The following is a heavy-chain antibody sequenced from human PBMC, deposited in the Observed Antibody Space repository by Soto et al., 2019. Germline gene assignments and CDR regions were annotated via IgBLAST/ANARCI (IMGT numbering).Heavy chain of an antibody. D-gene: IGHD6-19*01. CDR3: AREVTDSSGDFDY. Sequence: QVQLQESGPGLVKPSETLSLTCTVSGGSISSYYWSWIRQPPGKGLEWIGYIYYSGSTNYNPSLKSRVTISVDTSKNQFSLKLISVTAADTAVYYCAREVTDSSGDFDYWGQGTLVTVSS. V-gene: IGHV4-59*01. CDR1: GGSISSYY. CDR2: IYYSGST. J-gene: IGHJ4*02.